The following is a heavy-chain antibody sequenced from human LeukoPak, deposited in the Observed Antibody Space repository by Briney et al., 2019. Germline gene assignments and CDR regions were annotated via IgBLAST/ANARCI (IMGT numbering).Heavy chain of an antibody. D-gene: IGHD3-22*01. J-gene: IGHJ4*02. Sequence: GGSLRLSCAASGFTFSSYEMNWVRQAPGKGLEWVSYISSSGSTIYYADSVKGRFTISRDNAKNSLYLQMNSLRAEDTAVYYCARDFHDSSGYYFDYWGQGTLVTVPS. V-gene: IGHV3-48*03. CDR2: ISSSGSTI. CDR1: GFTFSSYE. CDR3: ARDFHDSSGYYFDY.